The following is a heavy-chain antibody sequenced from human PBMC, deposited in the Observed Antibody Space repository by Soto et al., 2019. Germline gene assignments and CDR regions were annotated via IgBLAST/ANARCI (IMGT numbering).Heavy chain of an antibody. D-gene: IGHD6-19*01. CDR3: PSVWDVGVAGALGY. CDR2: ISTFNGNR. CDR1: GYSFTTFG. Sequence: QVQLVQSGPEVKKPGASVKVSCKASGYSFTTFGVIWVRQAPGQGLEWVGWISTFNGNRNYAQKFQHRVTLATDTSTSTAYMELRSLRSDDTAVYYCPSVWDVGVAGALGYWGQGSLVTVSS. J-gene: IGHJ4*02. V-gene: IGHV1-18*01.